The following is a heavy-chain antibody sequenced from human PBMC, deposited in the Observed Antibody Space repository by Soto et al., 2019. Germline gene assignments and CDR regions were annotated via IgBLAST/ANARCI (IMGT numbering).Heavy chain of an antibody. J-gene: IGHJ5*02. CDR3: ARGYCSSTICYIWDNWFDP. CDR2: IYYSGRT. Sequence: PSETLSLTCTVSGGSISSYYWSWIQQHPGKGLEWIGYIYYSGRTNYNPSLKSRVTISVDTSKNQFSLKLSSVTAADTAVYYCARGYCSSTICYIWDNWFDPWGQGTLVTVSS. D-gene: IGHD2-2*02. CDR1: GGSISSYY. V-gene: IGHV4-59*01.